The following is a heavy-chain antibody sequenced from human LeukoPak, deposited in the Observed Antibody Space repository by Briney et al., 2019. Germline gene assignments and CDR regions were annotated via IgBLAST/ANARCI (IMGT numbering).Heavy chain of an antibody. CDR1: GFTFTNYW. D-gene: IGHD3-16*01. V-gene: IGHV3-7*03. Sequence: GGSLRLSCAASGFTFTNYWMSWVRQAPGKGLEWVANIKQDGSEKYYVDSVKGRFTISRDNAKNSLYLQMNSLRAEDTAVYFCARGGGLDVWGQGATVTVSS. CDR2: IKQDGSEK. J-gene: IGHJ6*02. CDR3: ARGGGLDV.